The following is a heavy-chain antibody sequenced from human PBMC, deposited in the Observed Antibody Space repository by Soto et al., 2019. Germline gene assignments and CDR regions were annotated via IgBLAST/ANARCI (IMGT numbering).Heavy chain of an antibody. V-gene: IGHV5-51*01. CDR3: ARRIAAAGGYYYYAFDV. CDR1: GYTFANSW. Sequence: GESLKISCNGSGYTFANSWIGWVRQMPGKCLEWMGIIFPGDSDTRYNPSLEGHITISVDKSISTTYLQWSSLKASDTAIYYCARRIAAAGGYYYYAFDVWGQGTAVTVSS. CDR2: IFPGDSDT. J-gene: IGHJ6*02. D-gene: IGHD6-13*01.